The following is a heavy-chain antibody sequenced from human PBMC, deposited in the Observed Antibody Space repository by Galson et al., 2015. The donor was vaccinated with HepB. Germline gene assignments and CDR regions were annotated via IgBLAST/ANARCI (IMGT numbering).Heavy chain of an antibody. Sequence: SLRLSCAASGFTFGDYAMSWFRQAPGKGLEWVGFIRSKAYGGTTEYAASVKGRFTISRDDSKSIAYLQMNSLKTEDTAVYYCTKYLEPWLVRGFDYWGQGTLVTVSS. V-gene: IGHV3-49*03. CDR2: IRSKAYGGTT. CDR3: TKYLEPWLVRGFDY. J-gene: IGHJ4*02. D-gene: IGHD6-19*01. CDR1: GFTFGDYA.